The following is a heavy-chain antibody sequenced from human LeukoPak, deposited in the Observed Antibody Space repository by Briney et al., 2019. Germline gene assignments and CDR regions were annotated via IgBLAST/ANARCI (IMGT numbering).Heavy chain of an antibody. V-gene: IGHV4-39*01. D-gene: IGHD2-21*02. J-gene: IGHJ3*02. Sequence: SETLSLTCTVSGGSISSSNYSWGWIRQPPGKGLEWIGNIYYSGSTHYIPSLQSRVTISVDTSKNQFSLKLTSVTAADTAVYYCARFGVVTAFKDAFDIWGRGTMVSVSS. CDR2: IYYSGST. CDR3: ARFGVVTAFKDAFDI. CDR1: GGSISSSNYS.